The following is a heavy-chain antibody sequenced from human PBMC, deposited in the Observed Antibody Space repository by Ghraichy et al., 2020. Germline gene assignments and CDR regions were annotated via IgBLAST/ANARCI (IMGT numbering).Heavy chain of an antibody. CDR1: GDTFTTHG. Sequence: ASVKVSCKAAGDTFTTHGISWVRQAPVQGLKKKGWISAYNGNTNYAQKLQGRVTMTTDTSTSTAYMELRSLRSDDTAVYYCARDPIIGSFDYWGQGILVT. CDR2: ISAYNGNT. J-gene: IGHJ4*02. D-gene: IGHD2/OR15-2a*01. V-gene: IGHV1-18*01. CDR3: ARDPIIGSFDY.